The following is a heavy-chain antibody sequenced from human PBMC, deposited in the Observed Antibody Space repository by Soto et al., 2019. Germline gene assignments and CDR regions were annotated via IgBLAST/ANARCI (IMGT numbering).Heavy chain of an antibody. CDR2: IDPSDSYT. V-gene: IGHV5-10-1*01. CDR1: GYSFTSYW. Sequence: PGESLKISCKGSGYSFTSYWISWVRQMPGKGLEWMGGIDPSDSYTNYSPSFQGHVTISADKYISTAYLQWSSLKASDTAMYYCARGRDYDFWSGYFAPDFFDYYYGMDVWGQGTTVTVSS. J-gene: IGHJ6*02. CDR3: ARGRDYDFWSGYFAPDFFDYYYGMDV. D-gene: IGHD3-3*01.